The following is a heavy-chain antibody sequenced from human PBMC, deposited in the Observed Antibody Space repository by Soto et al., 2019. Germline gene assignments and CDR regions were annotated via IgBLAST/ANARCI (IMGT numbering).Heavy chain of an antibody. J-gene: IGHJ4*02. Sequence: EVQLVESGGGLVQPGGSLRVSCAASGFTFSHYWMTWVRQAPGKGLEWVANIKEDGTEEHYVDSVKGRFTISRDNAMNSLNLQINSLTAEDTAVYFCARGGSESDYWGQGTLVTVSS. CDR2: IKEDGTEE. D-gene: IGHD3-10*01. CDR3: ARGGSESDY. CDR1: GFTFSHYW. V-gene: IGHV3-7*04.